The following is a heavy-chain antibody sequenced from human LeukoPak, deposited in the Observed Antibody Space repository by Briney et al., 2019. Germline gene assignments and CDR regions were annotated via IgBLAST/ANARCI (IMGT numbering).Heavy chain of an antibody. CDR1: GFTFSSYA. CDR2: ISYDGSNK. Sequence: GGSLRLSCAASGFTFSSYAMHWVRQAPGKGLEWVAVISYDGSNKYYADSVKGRFTISRDNSKNTLYLQMNSLRAEDTAVYYCAKDLRLLWFGELYWGQGTLVTVSS. J-gene: IGHJ4*02. V-gene: IGHV3-30*04. CDR3: AKDLRLLWFGELY. D-gene: IGHD3-10*01.